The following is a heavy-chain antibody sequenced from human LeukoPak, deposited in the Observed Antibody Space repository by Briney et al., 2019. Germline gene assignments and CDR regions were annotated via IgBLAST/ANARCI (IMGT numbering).Heavy chain of an antibody. D-gene: IGHD4-17*01. J-gene: IGHJ6*03. CDR1: GFTFSSYS. CDR2: ISSSSSTI. Sequence: PGGSLRLSCAASGFTFSSYSMNWVRQAPGKGLEWVSYISSSSSTIYYADSVKGRFTISRDNAKNSLYLQMNSLRAEDTAVYYCARAFDYGTFNYYYYMDVWGKGTTVTVSS. V-gene: IGHV3-48*01. CDR3: ARAFDYGTFNYYYYMDV.